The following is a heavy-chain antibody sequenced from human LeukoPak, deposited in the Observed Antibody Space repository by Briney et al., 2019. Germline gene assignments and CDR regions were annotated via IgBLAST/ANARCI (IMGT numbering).Heavy chain of an antibody. CDR2: ISGSGGST. V-gene: IGHV3-23*01. Sequence: QPGGSLRLSCAASGFTFSSYAMSWVRQAPGKGLEWVSAISGSGGSTYYADSVKGRFTISRDNSKNTLYLQMNSLRAEDTAVYYCAKVQGGDIVVVPANTETPVDFDYYYGMDVWGQGTTVTVSS. J-gene: IGHJ6*02. CDR1: GFTFSSYA. CDR3: AKVQGGDIVVVPANTETPVDFDYYYGMDV. D-gene: IGHD2-2*01.